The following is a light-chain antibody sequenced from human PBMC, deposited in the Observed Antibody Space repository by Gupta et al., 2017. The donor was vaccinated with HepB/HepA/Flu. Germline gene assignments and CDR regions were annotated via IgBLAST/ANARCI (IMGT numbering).Light chain of an antibody. CDR3: QHENLCPFT. J-gene: IGKJ4*01. V-gene: IGKV1-12*02. CDR2: GGS. CDR1: HGIGRR. Sequence: DIRMTQSHSSVSAFVGDRVTIVCRASHGIGRRLDWFQQKPGKAPKLLVYGGSKGQRGVSANFSGSGCGTEFTLTIRNRQPEDSANYYCQHENLCPFTFGRGTKVDIK.